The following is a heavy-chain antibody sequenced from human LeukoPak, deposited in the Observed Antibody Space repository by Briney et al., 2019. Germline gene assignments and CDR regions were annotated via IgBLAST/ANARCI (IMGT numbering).Heavy chain of an antibody. CDR3: AREGLRSIAARRGTRDYMDV. D-gene: IGHD6-6*01. CDR1: GFTVSSNY. CDR2: IYSGGST. V-gene: IGHV3-53*01. J-gene: IGHJ6*03. Sequence: GGSLRLSCAASGFTVSSNYMSWVRQAPGKGLEWVSVIYSGGSTYYADSVKGRFTISRDNSKSTLYIQMNSLRAEDTAVYYCAREGLRSIAARRGTRDYMDVWGKGTTVIVSS.